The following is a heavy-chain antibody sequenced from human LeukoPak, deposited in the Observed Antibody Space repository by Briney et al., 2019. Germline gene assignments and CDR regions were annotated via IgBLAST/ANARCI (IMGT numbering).Heavy chain of an antibody. CDR1: GFTFRNYA. CDR3: VKGNSNYYFDS. CDR2: ITTNGGST. D-gene: IGHD4-11*01. V-gene: IGHV3-64D*09. Sequence: GGSLRLSCSASGFTFRNYAMYWVRQAPGKGLEYVSAITTNGGSTFYADSVKDRLTISRDNSKNTLFLQMSSLRPEDTAVYYCVKGNSNYYFDSWGQGTLVTVSS. J-gene: IGHJ4*02.